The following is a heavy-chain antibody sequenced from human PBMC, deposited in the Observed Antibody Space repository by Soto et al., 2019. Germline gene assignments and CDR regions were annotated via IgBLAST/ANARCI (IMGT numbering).Heavy chain of an antibody. D-gene: IGHD3-10*01. J-gene: IGHJ6*02. CDR3: ARGVWFGEAHL. CDR2: FLPIFGTA. V-gene: IGHV1-69*13. CDR1: GGTFSSYA. Sequence: SVKVSGKASGGTFSSYAISWVRQAPGQELEWMGGFLPIFGTANYAQKFQGRVTITADESTSTAYMELSRLRSEDTAVYECARGVWFGEAHLWGQGTTVTVS.